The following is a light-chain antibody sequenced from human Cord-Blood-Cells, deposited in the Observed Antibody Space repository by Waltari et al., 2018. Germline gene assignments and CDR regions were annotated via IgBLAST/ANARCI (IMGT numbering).Light chain of an antibody. CDR1: QSVSTY. CDR3: QQRSNWPPS. J-gene: IGKJ2*03. Sequence: EIVLTQPPATLLLSPGERATLTCRASQSVSTYLTWYQQKPGQAPRLLIYDASTRATGVPARFSGSGSGTDFTLTISGLEPEDFAVYYCQQRSNWPPSFGQGTKLEVK. CDR2: DAS. V-gene: IGKV3-11*01.